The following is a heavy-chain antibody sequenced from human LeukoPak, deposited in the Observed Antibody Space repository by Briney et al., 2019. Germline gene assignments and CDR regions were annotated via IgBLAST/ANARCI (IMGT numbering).Heavy chain of an antibody. J-gene: IGHJ5*02. Sequence: SETLSLTCDVYGGSFGDYYWTWIRQPPGKGLEWIGEINHSGSTNYNPSLKSRVTISVDTSKNQFSLKLSSVTAADTAVYYCARDPYGDYVFDPWGQGTLVTVSS. CDR1: GGSFGDYY. D-gene: IGHD4-17*01. CDR3: ARDPYGDYVFDP. V-gene: IGHV4-34*01. CDR2: INHSGST.